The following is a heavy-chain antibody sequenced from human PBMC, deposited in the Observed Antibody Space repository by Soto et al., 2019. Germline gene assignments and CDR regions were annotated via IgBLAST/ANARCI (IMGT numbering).Heavy chain of an antibody. J-gene: IGHJ6*03. V-gene: IGHV3-33*06. D-gene: IGHD3-10*01. CDR3: AKWFGEPYYYYFYMDV. Sequence: QVQLVESGGGVVRPGGSLRLSCAASGFTFSSYGMHWFRQAPGKGLEWVAVLSYDGSNEFYGDSVKGRFTISRDNSKNTLYLQMNSLRAEDTAVYYCAKWFGEPYYYYFYMDVWGKGTTVTVSS. CDR2: LSYDGSNE. CDR1: GFTFSSYG.